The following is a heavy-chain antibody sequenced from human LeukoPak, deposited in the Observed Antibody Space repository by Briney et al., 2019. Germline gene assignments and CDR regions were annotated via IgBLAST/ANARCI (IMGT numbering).Heavy chain of an antibody. D-gene: IGHD2-2*01. J-gene: IGHJ3*02. CDR1: GGTFSSYA. Sequence: SVKASCKASGGTFSSYAISWVRQAPGQGLEWMGGIIPIFGTANYAQKFQGRVTITADESTSTAYMELSSLRSEDTAVYYCARVGRKEYQLLEADAFDTWGQGTMVTVSS. V-gene: IGHV1-69*13. CDR2: IIPIFGTA. CDR3: ARVGRKEYQLLEADAFDT.